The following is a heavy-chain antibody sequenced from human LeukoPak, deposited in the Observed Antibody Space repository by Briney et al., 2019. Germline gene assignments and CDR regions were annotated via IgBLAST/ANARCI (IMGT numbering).Heavy chain of an antibody. D-gene: IGHD2-21*01. CDR3: ARHIAAGPLGMDV. J-gene: IGHJ6*02. Sequence: GESLKISCKGSAYSFTTYWINWVRQMPGRGLEWMGRIDPSDSYTNYSPSFQGHVTISADKSISTAYLQWSILKASDTAMYYCARHIAAGPLGMDVWGQGTTVTVSS. CDR2: IDPSDSYT. V-gene: IGHV5-10-1*01. CDR1: AYSFTTYW.